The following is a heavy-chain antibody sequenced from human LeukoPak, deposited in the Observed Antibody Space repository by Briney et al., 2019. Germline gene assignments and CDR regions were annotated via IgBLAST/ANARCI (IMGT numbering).Heavy chain of an antibody. Sequence: PSESLSLTCTVSGGSISSYYWSWIRQPPGKGLEWLGYIYYSGSTNYNPSLKSRVTISVDTSKNQFSLKLSSVTAADTAVYYCASQNTNTAMVNYWGQGTLVTVS. J-gene: IGHJ4*02. CDR3: ASQNTNTAMVNY. D-gene: IGHD5-18*01. CDR1: GGSISSYY. V-gene: IGHV4-59*08. CDR2: IYYSGST.